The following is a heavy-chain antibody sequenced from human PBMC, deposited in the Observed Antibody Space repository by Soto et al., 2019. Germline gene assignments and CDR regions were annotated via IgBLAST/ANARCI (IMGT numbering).Heavy chain of an antibody. CDR2: IKQDGSEK. V-gene: IGHV3-7*03. J-gene: IGHJ6*02. CDR1: GVTFSSYW. CDR3: ARVGPPSDV. Sequence: GGFLRLSCAASGVTFSSYWMSWVRQAPGKGLEWVANIKQDGSEKYYVDSVKGRFTISRDNAKNSLYLQMNSLRAEDTAVYYCARVGPPSDVWGQGTTVTVS.